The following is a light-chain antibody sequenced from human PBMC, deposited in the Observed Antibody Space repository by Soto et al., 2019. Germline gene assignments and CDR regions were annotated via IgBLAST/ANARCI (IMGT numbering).Light chain of an antibody. CDR2: GAS. Sequence: IVLTQSPGTLSLSPGERATLSCRASQSVSSNFLAWYQQKLGQAPRLLIYGASTRATGIPDRFSGSGSGTDFTLTISRLEPEDFAVYYCQQYDYSPYTFGQGTKPEIK. CDR1: QSVSSNF. J-gene: IGKJ2*01. V-gene: IGKV3-20*01. CDR3: QQYDYSPYT.